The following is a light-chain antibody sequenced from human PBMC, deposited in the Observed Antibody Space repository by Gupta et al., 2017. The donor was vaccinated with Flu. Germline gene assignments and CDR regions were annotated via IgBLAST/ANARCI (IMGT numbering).Light chain of an antibody. J-gene: IGKJ4*01. CDR2: DAS. CDR3: QQDRDLPLT. V-gene: IGKV1-33*01. CDR1: QDISKS. Sequence: PSSLSASVGDRGTITCQASQDISKSLNWYQQKPGQAPNLLIYDASKWETGVPSRFSGSGSGTDFTFTISSLQPEDVATYYCQQDRDLPLTFGRGTKVEI.